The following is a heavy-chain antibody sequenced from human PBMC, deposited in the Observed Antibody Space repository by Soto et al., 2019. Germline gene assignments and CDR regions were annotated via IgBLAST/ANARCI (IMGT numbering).Heavy chain of an antibody. CDR2: INHSGST. J-gene: IGHJ4*02. Sequence: XETLSLTCAVYGGSFSGYYWSWIRQPPGKGLEWIGEINHSGSTNYNPSLKSRVTISVDTSKNQFSLKLSSVTAADTAVYYCARNSIDYYDSSGYQNPRFDYWGQGTLVTVSS. V-gene: IGHV4-34*01. D-gene: IGHD3-22*01. CDR3: ARNSIDYYDSSGYQNPRFDY. CDR1: GGSFSGYY.